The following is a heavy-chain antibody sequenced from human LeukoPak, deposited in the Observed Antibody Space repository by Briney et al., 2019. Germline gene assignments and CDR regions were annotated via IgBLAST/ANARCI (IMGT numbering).Heavy chain of an antibody. CDR1: GFTFSGHW. D-gene: IGHD1-14*01. V-gene: IGHV3-7*01. CDR3: TRDRSRAEDD. Sequence: GRSLRLSCAASGFTFSGHWMSWVRQDPGKGLEWVANINQGGSDKYYVDSVKGRFTISRDNANNLLYLQMNSLRGEDTAVYYCTRDRSRAEDDWGQGTLVTVSS. J-gene: IGHJ4*02. CDR2: INQGGSDK.